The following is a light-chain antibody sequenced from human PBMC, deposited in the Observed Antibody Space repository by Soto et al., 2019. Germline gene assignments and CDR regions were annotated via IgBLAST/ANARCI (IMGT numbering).Light chain of an antibody. CDR1: QTVSTH. V-gene: IGKV3-15*01. CDR3: QQYIDWPPGT. CDR2: GAS. J-gene: IGKJ1*01. Sequence: EVVMTQSPATLSVSPGDRVTFSCRASQTVSTHVAWYQQKPGQPPRLLIYGASTRATGVPARFSGGGSGTEFTLTINSLQSEDFAVYYCQQYIDWPPGTFGQGTAVEIK.